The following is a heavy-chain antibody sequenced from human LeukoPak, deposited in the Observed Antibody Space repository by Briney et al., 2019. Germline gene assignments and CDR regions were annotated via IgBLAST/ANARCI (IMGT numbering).Heavy chain of an antibody. Sequence: GASVKVSCKASGGTFSSYAISWVRQAPGQGLEWMGGIIPIFGTANYAQKFQGRVTITADESTSTAYMELSSLRSEDTAVYYCASPSLDLLLPTRHDAFDIWGQGTVVTVSS. J-gene: IGHJ3*02. CDR1: GGTFSSYA. V-gene: IGHV1-69*13. CDR3: ASPSLDLLLPTRHDAFDI. D-gene: IGHD1-26*01. CDR2: IIPIFGTA.